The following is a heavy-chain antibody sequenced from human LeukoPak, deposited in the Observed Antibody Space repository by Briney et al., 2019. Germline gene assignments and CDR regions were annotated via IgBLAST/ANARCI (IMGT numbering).Heavy chain of an antibody. CDR3: ARTVAAGYHYYGMDV. J-gene: IGHJ6*02. D-gene: IGHD3-9*01. CDR1: GGSISSYY. CDR2: IYYSGST. V-gene: IGHV4-59*08. Sequence: PSETLSLTCTVSGGSISSYYWSWIRQPPGKGLEWIGYIYYSGSTNYNPSLKSRVTISVDTSKNQFSLKLSSVTAADTAVYYCARTVAAGYHYYGMDVWGQGTTVTVSS.